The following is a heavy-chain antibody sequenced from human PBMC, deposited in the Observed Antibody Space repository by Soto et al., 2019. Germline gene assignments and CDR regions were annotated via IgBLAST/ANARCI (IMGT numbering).Heavy chain of an antibody. J-gene: IGHJ4*02. Sequence: PGGSLRLSCAASGFTFSSYSMNWVRQAPGKGLEWVSYISSSSSTIYYADSVKGRFTISRDNAKNSLYLQMNSLRAEDTAVYYCARDSGIAAAGTGCDYWGQGTLVTVPQ. CDR2: ISSSSSTI. CDR3: ARDSGIAAAGTGCDY. D-gene: IGHD6-13*01. CDR1: GFTFSSYS. V-gene: IGHV3-48*01.